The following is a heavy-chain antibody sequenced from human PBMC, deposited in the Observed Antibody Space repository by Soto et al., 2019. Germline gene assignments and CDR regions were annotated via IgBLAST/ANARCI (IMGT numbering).Heavy chain of an antibody. Sequence: ASVKVSCKASGGTFSSYAISWVRQAPGQGLEWMGGIIPIFGTAKYAQKFQGRVTITADESTSTAYMELSSLRSEDTAVYYCASRASGSYYKPTYPTYYYYGMDVWGRGTTVTVSS. CDR2: IIPIFGTA. D-gene: IGHD3-10*01. V-gene: IGHV1-69*13. J-gene: IGHJ6*04. CDR1: GGTFSSYA. CDR3: ASRASGSYYKPTYPTYYYYGMDV.